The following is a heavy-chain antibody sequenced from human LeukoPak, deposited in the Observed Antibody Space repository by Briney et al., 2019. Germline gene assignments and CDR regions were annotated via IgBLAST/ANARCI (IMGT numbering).Heavy chain of an antibody. CDR1: GVSISSSSYY. CDR3: ARSGGVMVRGVNFDY. Sequence: SETLSLTCTVSGVSISSSSYYWGWIRQPPGKGLEWIGSIYYSGSTYYNPSLKSRVTISVDTSKNQFSLKLSSVTAADTAVYYCARSGGVMVRGVNFDYWGQGTLVTVSS. J-gene: IGHJ4*02. CDR2: IYYSGST. D-gene: IGHD3-10*01. V-gene: IGHV4-39*07.